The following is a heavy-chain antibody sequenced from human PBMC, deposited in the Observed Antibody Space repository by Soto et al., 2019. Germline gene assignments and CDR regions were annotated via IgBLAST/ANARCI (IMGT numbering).Heavy chain of an antibody. CDR1: GASISGFY. CDR2: IYATWTT. CDR3: VGDESKTFRAWCAP. Sequence: SETLSLTCTVSGASISGFYWSWIRKSAGKGLEWIGRIYATWTTDYNPSLKSRVMMSVDTSKKQFALKLRSVTAADTAVYYCVGDESKTFRAWCAPWGQGISVTVSS. V-gene: IGHV4-4*07. J-gene: IGHJ5*02.